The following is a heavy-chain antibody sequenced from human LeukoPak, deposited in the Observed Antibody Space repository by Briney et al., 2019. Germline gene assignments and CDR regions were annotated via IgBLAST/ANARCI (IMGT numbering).Heavy chain of an antibody. CDR2: INPNSGGT. V-gene: IGHV1-2*06. D-gene: IGHD3-10*01. CDR1: GYTFTGYY. J-gene: IGHJ6*04. Sequence: VASVKVSCKASGYTFTGYYMHWVRQAPGQGLEWMGRINPNSGGTNYAQKFQGRVTMTRDTSISTAYMELSRLRSDDTAVYYCARSVRSFWETPWTGQMDVWGKGTTVTVSS. CDR3: ARSVRSFWETPWTGQMDV.